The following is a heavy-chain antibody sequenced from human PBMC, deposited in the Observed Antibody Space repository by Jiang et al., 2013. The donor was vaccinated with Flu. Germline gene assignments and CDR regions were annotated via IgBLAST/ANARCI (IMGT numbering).Heavy chain of an antibody. CDR1: GGSFSDYY. D-gene: IGHD3-10*01. V-gene: IGHV4-34*01. J-gene: IGHJ4*02. CDR2: VTHSGTT. Sequence: LLKPSETLSLTCAVYGGSFSDYYWTWIRQAPREGAGVVGEVTHSGTTNYNPSLKSRVTMSVDTSKNQFSLELRPVTAADTAVFYCASRGLGEWGASGHWGQGTLVTVPS. CDR3: ASRGLGEWGASGH.